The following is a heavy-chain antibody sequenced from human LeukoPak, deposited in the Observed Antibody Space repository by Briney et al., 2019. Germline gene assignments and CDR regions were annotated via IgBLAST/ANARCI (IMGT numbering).Heavy chain of an antibody. D-gene: IGHD6-19*01. Sequence: SETLSLTCTVSGGSISSYYWSWVRQPPGEGLEWIGYIYYSGNTNYNTSLKSRVTISVDTSKNQFSLKLSSVTAADTAVYYCARHRVVGTFLIDYWGQGTLVTVSS. CDR1: GGSISSYY. J-gene: IGHJ4*02. V-gene: IGHV4-59*08. CDR2: IYYSGNT. CDR3: ARHRVVGTFLIDY.